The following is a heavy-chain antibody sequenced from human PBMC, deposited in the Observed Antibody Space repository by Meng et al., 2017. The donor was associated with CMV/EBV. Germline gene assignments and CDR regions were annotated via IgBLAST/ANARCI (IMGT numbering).Heavy chain of an antibody. V-gene: IGHV4-39*07. CDR3: ARSIAARPYRYNWFDP. CDR1: GGSLRSSSYY. J-gene: IGHJ5*02. CDR2: IYYSGST. Sequence: QLLPHEAGPGLLKPSETRSLTCTVSGGSLRSSSYYWGWIRQPPGKGLEWIGSIYYSGSTYYNPSLKSRVTISVDTSKNQFSLKLSSVTAADTAVYYCARSIAARPYRYNWFDPWGQGTLVTVSS. D-gene: IGHD6-6*01.